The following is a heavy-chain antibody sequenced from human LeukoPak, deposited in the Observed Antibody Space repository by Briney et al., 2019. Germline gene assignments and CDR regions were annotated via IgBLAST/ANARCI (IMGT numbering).Heavy chain of an antibody. CDR3: AKVRSQWLVRGSVDY. V-gene: IGHV3-30*18. Sequence: GGSLRLSCAASGFTFATYGFHWVRQAPGKGLEWVAVISYDGSNKYYADSVKGRFTISRDNSKNTLYLQMNSLRAEDTAVYYCAKVRSQWLVRGSVDYWGQGTLVTVSS. D-gene: IGHD6-19*01. CDR1: GFTFATYG. CDR2: ISYDGSNK. J-gene: IGHJ4*02.